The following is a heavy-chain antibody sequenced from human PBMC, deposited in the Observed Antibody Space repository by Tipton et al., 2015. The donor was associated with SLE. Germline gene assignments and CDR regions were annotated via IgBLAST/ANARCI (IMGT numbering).Heavy chain of an antibody. J-gene: IGHJ3*02. V-gene: IGHV4-39*07. CDR1: GGSISSSSYY. CDR2: IYYSGST. CDR3: ARDSPEAFDI. Sequence: TLSLTCTVSGGSISSSSYYWGWIRQPPGKGLEWIGSIYYSGSTNYNPSLKSRVTISVDTSKNQFSLKLSSVTAADTAVYYCARDSPEAFDIWGQGTMVTVSS.